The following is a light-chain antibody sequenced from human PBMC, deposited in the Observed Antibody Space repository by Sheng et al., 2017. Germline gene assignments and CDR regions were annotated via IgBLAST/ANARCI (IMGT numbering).Light chain of an antibody. CDR2: KAS. J-gene: IGKJ1*01. Sequence: DIQMTQSPSTLSASVGDRVTITCRASQSISNWLAWYQQKPGKAPNLLIYKASSLESGVPSRFSGSGSGTEFTLTISSLQPDDFATYYCQQYNSYSWTFGQWTKVEIK. CDR3: QQYNSYSWT. V-gene: IGKV1-5*03. CDR1: QSISNW.